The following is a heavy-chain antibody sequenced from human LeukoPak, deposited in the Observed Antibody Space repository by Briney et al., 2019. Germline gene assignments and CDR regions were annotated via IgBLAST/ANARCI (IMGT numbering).Heavy chain of an antibody. J-gene: IGHJ2*01. CDR3: ARGQRIVEVGATVGWYFDL. V-gene: IGHV4-59*01. Sequence: PSETLSLTCTVSGGSISSYFWNWIRQSPGKGLEWVGYVYYRGSTNYNPSLKSRVTISVDTSKNQFSLELSSVTAADTAVYYCARGQRIVEVGATVGWYFDLWGRGTLVTVSS. D-gene: IGHD1-26*01. CDR1: GGSISSYF. CDR2: VYYRGST.